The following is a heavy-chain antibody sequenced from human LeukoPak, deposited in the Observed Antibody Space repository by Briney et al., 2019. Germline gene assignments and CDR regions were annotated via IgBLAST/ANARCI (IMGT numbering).Heavy chain of an antibody. Sequence: ASVKVSCKASGYTFTSYDINWVRQATGQGLEWMGWMNPNSGNTGYAQKFQGRVTMTRNTSISTAYMELSSLRSEDTAVYYCARGSISWRPSCSSTSCYDVYWGQGTLVTVSS. D-gene: IGHD2-2*01. CDR1: GYTFTSYD. CDR3: ARGSISWRPSCSSTSCYDVY. J-gene: IGHJ4*02. CDR2: MNPNSGNT. V-gene: IGHV1-8*01.